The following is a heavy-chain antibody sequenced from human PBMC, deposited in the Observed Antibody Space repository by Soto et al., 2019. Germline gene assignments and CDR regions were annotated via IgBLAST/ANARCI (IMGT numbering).Heavy chain of an antibody. J-gene: IGHJ5*02. CDR1: GGTFSSYA. Sequence: QVQLVQSGAEVKKPGSSVKVSCKASGGTFSSYAISGVRQAPGQGLEWRGGIIPIFGTANYAQKFQGRVTITADESTSTAYMELSRLRSEDTAVYYCARELATVVTGWFDPWGQGTLVTVSS. D-gene: IGHD4-17*01. CDR3: ARELATVVTGWFDP. CDR2: IIPIFGTA. V-gene: IGHV1-69*12.